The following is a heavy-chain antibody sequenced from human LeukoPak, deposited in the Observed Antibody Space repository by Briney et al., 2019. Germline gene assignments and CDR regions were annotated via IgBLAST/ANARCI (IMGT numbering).Heavy chain of an antibody. V-gene: IGHV3-23*01. Sequence: PGGSLRLSCAASGFTFSGSAMHWVRQAPGKGLEWVSGISLDGATTYYAGSVEGRFTISRDNSKNTLYLQMNSLRADDTAVYYCVKDHGWLLYSWGQGTLVTVSS. CDR3: VKDHGWLLYS. CDR2: ISLDGATT. CDR1: GFTFSGSA. D-gene: IGHD3-9*01. J-gene: IGHJ4*02.